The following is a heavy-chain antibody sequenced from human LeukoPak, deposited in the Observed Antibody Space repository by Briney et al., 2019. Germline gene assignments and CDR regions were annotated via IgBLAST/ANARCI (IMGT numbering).Heavy chain of an antibody. Sequence: SETLSLTCTVSGGSISSYYWSWIRQPPGKALEWIGYIYYSGTTNYNPSLKSRVTMSVDTSKNQFSLKLNSTTAADTAVYYCARHGTVAGPSQHWGLGTLVAVSS. CDR1: GGSISSYY. V-gene: IGHV4-59*08. CDR3: ARHGTVAGPSQH. J-gene: IGHJ1*01. D-gene: IGHD2-8*02. CDR2: IYYSGTT.